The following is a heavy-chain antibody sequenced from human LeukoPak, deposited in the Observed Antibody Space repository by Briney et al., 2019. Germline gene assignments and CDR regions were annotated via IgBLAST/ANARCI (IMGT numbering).Heavy chain of an antibody. V-gene: IGHV5-51*01. D-gene: IGHD4-17*01. Sequence: GESLKISCKGSGYSFTSYWIGWVRQMPGKGLERMGIIYPGDSDTRYSPSFQGQVTISADKSISTAYLQWSSLKASDTAIYYCARRNYGDYQGFYWYFDLWGRGTLVTVSS. J-gene: IGHJ2*01. CDR1: GYSFTSYW. CDR2: IYPGDSDT. CDR3: ARRNYGDYQGFYWYFDL.